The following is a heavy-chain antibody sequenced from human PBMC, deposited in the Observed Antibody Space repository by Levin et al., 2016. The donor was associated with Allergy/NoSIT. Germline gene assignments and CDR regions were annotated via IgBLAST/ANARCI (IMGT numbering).Heavy chain of an antibody. D-gene: IGHD5-18*01. J-gene: IGHJ4*02. V-gene: IGHV3-7*04. CDR2: IKEDGSEK. CDR3: AREYIYSNDY. Sequence: VRQMPGKGLEWVANIKEDGSEKHYMDSVKGRFTISRDNTKNSLYLQINSLRVEDTAIYYCAREYIYSNDYWGQGALVTVSS.